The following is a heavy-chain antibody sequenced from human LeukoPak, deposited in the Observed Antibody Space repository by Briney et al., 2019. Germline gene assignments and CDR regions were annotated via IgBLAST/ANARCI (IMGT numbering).Heavy chain of an antibody. CDR3: ARDRLMAH. V-gene: IGHV3-48*01. D-gene: IGHD3-16*01. CDR2: ISSSSNTI. Sequence: GGSLRLSCAASGFTFSSYSMNWVRQAPEKGLEWVSYISSSSNTIYYADSVKGRFTISRDNAKNSLYLQMNSLRAEDTAVYYCARDRLMAHWGQGTLVTVSS. J-gene: IGHJ4*02. CDR1: GFTFSSYS.